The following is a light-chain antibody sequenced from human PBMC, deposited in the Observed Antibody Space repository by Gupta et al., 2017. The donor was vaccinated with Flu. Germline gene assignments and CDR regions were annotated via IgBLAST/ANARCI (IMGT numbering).Light chain of an antibody. Sequence: RVTISCSGSSSNSGSDYLHWQKQLQAPEHKPCSENKSQRPSGVHDRGSGSKAGNSASLEIIVVRSEDEAYYYCTDWDDRIRGEVFGTGTKLTVL. CDR2: NKS. CDR3: TDWDDRIRGEV. J-gene: IGLJ1*01. V-gene: IGLV1-47*02. CDR1: SSNSGSDY.